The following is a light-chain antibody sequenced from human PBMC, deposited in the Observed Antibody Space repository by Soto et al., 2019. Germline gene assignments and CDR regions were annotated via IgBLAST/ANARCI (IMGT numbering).Light chain of an antibody. CDR3: QQSNDLVS. J-gene: IGKJ5*01. CDR1: QDINNY. CDR2: DAS. Sequence: DIQITHSPSSLSSSVGDRVIITCQASQDINNYVNWYQQKPGKAPKLLIFDASTLKTGVPSRFSGSGSGTDFSFTISSLQPEDIATYYCQQSNDLVSFGQGTRLEIK. V-gene: IGKV1-33*01.